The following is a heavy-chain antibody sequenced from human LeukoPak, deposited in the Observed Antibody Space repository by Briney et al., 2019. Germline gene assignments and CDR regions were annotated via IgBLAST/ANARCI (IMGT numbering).Heavy chain of an antibody. V-gene: IGHV4-59*01. J-gene: IGHJ5*02. D-gene: IGHD3-22*01. CDR3: ARGRYYYDSSGTNWFDP. CDR1: GGSISSYY. CDR2: IYYSGST. Sequence: SETLSLTCTASGGSISSYYWSWIRQPPGKGLEWIGYIYYSGSTNYNPSLKSRVTISVDTSKNQFSLKLSSVTAADTAVYYCARGRYYYDSSGTNWFDPWGQGTLVTVSS.